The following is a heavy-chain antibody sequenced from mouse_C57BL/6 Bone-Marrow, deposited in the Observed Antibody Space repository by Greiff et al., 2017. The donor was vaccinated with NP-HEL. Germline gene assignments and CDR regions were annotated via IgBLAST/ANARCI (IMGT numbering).Heavy chain of an antibody. CDR3: VREDYGGYFDV. D-gene: IGHD1-1*02. V-gene: IGHV10-3*01. Sequence: EVKVVESGGGLVQPKGSLKLSCAASGFTFNTYAMHWVRQAPGKGLEWVARIRSKSSNYATYYADSVKDRFTISRDDSRSKLYLQMNNLKAEDTAVYCCVREDYGGYFDVWGTGTTVTVSS. J-gene: IGHJ1*03. CDR1: GFTFNTYA. CDR2: IRSKSSNYAT.